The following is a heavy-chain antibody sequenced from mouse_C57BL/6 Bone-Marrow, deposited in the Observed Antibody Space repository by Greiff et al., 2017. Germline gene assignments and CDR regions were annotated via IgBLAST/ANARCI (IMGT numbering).Heavy chain of an antibody. CDR3: ARHLDYDNGTGAAWFAY. J-gene: IGHJ3*01. D-gene: IGHD2-4*01. CDR1: GFTFSSYG. CDR2: ISSGGSYT. Sequence: EVKVVESGGDLVKPGGSLKLSCAASGFTFSSYGMSWVRQTPDKRLEWVATISSGGSYTYYPDSVKGRFTISRDNAKNTLYLQMSSLKSDDTAMYYCARHLDYDNGTGAAWFAYWGQGTLVTVSA. V-gene: IGHV5-6*01.